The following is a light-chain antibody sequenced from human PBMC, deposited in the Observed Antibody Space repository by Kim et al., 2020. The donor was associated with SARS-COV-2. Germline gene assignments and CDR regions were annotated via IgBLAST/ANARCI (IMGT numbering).Light chain of an antibody. CDR1: QRISSC. CDR3: QQYNSYPWT. Sequence: DIQMTQSPSSLSASVGDRVTITCRASQRISSCLAWYQQKPGKAPKPLIYDASTLEGGVPSSFSGSESGTEFTLTISSLQPDDFATYYCQQYNSYPWTFGQGTKVDIK. CDR2: DAS. V-gene: IGKV1-5*01. J-gene: IGKJ1*01.